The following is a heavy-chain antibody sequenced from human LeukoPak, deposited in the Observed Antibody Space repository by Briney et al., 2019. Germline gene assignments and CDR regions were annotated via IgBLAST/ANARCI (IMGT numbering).Heavy chain of an antibody. J-gene: IGHJ4*02. V-gene: IGHV3-30*18. CDR2: ISYDGSNK. Sequence: GSLRLSCAASGFTFSSYSMHWVRQAPGKGLEWVAFISYDGSNKNYADSVTGRFTISRDNSKNTLYLQMNSLRAEDTAVYYCAKSLTSLKLYYFDYWGQGTLVTVSS. D-gene: IGHD3-9*01. CDR1: GFTFSSYS. CDR3: AKSLTSLKLYYFDY.